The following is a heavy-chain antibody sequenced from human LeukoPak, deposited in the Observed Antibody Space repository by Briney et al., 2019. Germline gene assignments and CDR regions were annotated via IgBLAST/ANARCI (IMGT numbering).Heavy chain of an antibody. D-gene: IGHD3-22*01. CDR3: ARDRYYYDSSGSYNWFDP. J-gene: IGHJ5*02. CDR1: GGSISSYY. V-gene: IGHV4-59*12. CDR2: IYYSGST. Sequence: SETLSLTCTVSGGSISSYYWSWIRQPPGKGLEWIGYIYYSGSTNYNPSLKSRVTISVDTPKNQFSLKLSSVTAADTAVYYCARDRYYYDSSGSYNWFDPWGQGTLVTVSS.